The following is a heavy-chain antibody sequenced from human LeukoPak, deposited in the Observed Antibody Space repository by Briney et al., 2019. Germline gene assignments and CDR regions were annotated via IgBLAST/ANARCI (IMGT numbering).Heavy chain of an antibody. Sequence: GGSLRLSCTASGFSFRMYAMSWVRQAPGKGLESVASIIYDGRHTYYAASVKGRFTISRDNSQNTLYLQMNILRAEDTALYYCAKDGLSYDGSTHVYYFQSLGQGTLVTVSS. CDR3: AKDGLSYDGSTHVYYFQS. CDR1: GFSFRMYA. CDR2: IIYDGRHT. J-gene: IGHJ4*02. V-gene: IGHV3-23*01. D-gene: IGHD3-22*01.